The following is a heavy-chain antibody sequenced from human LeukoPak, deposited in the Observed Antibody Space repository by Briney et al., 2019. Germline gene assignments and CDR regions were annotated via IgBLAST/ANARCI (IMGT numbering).Heavy chain of an antibody. V-gene: IGHV3-66*01. Sequence: GGSLRLSCAASEFSVGSNYMTWVRQAPGKGLEWVSLIYSGGSTYYADSVKGRFTISRDNSKNTLYLQMNSLRAEDTAVYYCARDRAALIGFHYWGQGTPVTVSS. D-gene: IGHD2-15*01. CDR2: IYSGGST. J-gene: IGHJ4*02. CDR1: EFSVGSNY. CDR3: ARDRAALIGFHY.